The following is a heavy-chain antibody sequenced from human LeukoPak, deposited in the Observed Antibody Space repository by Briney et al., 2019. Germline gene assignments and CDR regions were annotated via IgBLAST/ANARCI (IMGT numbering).Heavy chain of an antibody. J-gene: IGHJ4*02. D-gene: IGHD4-17*01. CDR2: IKQDGSEK. CDR1: GFTFSSYW. Sequence: GGSLRLSCAASGFTFSSYWMSWVRQAPGKGLEWVANIKQDGSEKYYVDSVKGRFTISRDNAKNSLYLQMNSLRAEDTAVDYCARGNAYGDYPGLAPFDYWGQGTLVTGSS. CDR3: ARGNAYGDYPGLAPFDY. V-gene: IGHV3-7*03.